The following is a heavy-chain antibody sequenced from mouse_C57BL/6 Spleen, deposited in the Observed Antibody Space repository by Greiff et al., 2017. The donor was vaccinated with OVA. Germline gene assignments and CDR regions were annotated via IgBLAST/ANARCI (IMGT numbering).Heavy chain of an antibody. D-gene: IGHD1-1*01. V-gene: IGHV1-82*01. CDR1: GYAFSSSW. J-gene: IGHJ1*03. Sequence: VQLQQSGPELVKPGASVKISCKASGYAFSSSWMNWVKQRPGKGLEWIGRIYPGDGDTNYNGKFKGKATLTADKSSSTAYMQLSSLTSEDSAVYFCARRGIYYYGSSYGYFDVWGTGTTVTVSS. CDR2: IYPGDGDT. CDR3: ARRGIYYYGSSYGYFDV.